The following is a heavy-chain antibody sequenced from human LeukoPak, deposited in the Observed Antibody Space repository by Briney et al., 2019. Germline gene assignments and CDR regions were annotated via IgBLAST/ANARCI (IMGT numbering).Heavy chain of an antibody. CDR2: IKGKTDGGTT. Sequence: PGGSLRLSCAASGFTFSNACMSWVRQAPGKGLEWVGHIKGKTDGGTTDYAAPVQGRFTISRDDSENTLYLQMNSLKPEDTAVYYCTTGTWIQLWLADYWGQGTLVTVSS. D-gene: IGHD5-18*01. V-gene: IGHV3-15*01. CDR3: TTGTWIQLWLADY. J-gene: IGHJ4*02. CDR1: GFTFSNAC.